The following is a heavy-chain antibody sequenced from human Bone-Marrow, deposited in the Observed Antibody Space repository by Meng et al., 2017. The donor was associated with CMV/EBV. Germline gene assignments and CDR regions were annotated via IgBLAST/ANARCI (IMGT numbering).Heavy chain of an antibody. CDR2: ISISGTNL. CDR3: VSTSDSSGYYPGY. CDR1: GFTFSSYT. Sequence: GSLRLSCVASGFTFSSYTINWVRQAPGKGLEWVSYISISGTNLYYADSVKGRFTVSRDNAKNSLSLQMSSLRAYDTAVYYCVSTSDSSGYYPGYWGQGTLVTVSS. J-gene: IGHJ4*02. D-gene: IGHD3-22*01. V-gene: IGHV3-48*04.